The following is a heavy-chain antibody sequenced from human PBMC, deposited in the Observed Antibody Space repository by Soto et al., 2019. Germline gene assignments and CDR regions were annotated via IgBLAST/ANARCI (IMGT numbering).Heavy chain of an antibody. V-gene: IGHV5-10-1*01. CDR3: ARSALVTPYSGYDYNWFDP. CDR1: GYSFTSYW. Sequence: PGESLKISCKGSGYSFTSYWISWVRQMPGKGLEWMGRIDPSDSYTNYSPSFQGHVTISADKSISTAYLQWSSLKASDTAMYYCARSALVTPYSGYDYNWFDPWGQGTLVTV. J-gene: IGHJ5*02. D-gene: IGHD5-12*01. CDR2: IDPSDSYT.